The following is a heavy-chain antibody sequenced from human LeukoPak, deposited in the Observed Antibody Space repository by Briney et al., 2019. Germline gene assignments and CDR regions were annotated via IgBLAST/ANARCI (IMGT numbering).Heavy chain of an antibody. Sequence: PGRSLRLSCAASGFTFSSYGMHWVRQAPGKGLEWVAVIWYDVRKKYYADSVKGRFTISRDNSKNTLYLQMDSLRAEDTAVYYCARYNTGSVDDWGQGTLVTVSS. D-gene: IGHD2-8*02. CDR1: GFTFSSYG. J-gene: IGHJ4*02. V-gene: IGHV3-33*01. CDR2: IWYDVRKK. CDR3: ARYNTGSVDD.